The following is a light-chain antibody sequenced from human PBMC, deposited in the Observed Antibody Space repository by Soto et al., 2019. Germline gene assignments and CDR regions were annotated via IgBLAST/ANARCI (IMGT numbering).Light chain of an antibody. CDR1: QSISSW. Sequence: DIQMTQSPSTLSASVGDRVTITCRASQSISSWLVWYQQKPGKAPKLLIYKASSLESGVPSRFSGSGSGTEFTLTISSLQPDDFATYYCQQSYSTPLTFGGGTKVDIK. CDR2: KAS. CDR3: QQSYSTPLT. J-gene: IGKJ4*01. V-gene: IGKV1-5*03.